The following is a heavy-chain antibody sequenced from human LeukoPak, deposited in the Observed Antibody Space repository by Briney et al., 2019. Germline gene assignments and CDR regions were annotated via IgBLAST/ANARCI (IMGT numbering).Heavy chain of an antibody. D-gene: IGHD3-22*01. CDR2: VYPGDSDT. CDR1: GYSFTSYW. Sequence: GESLKISCKGSGYSFTSYWIAWVRQMPGKGLEWMGIVYPGDSDTRYSPSFQGQVTISADKSTSTAYLQWSSLKASDTAMYYCARHLYSSGYSVSGYWGQGTLVTVSS. J-gene: IGHJ4*02. V-gene: IGHV5-51*01. CDR3: ARHLYSSGYSVSGY.